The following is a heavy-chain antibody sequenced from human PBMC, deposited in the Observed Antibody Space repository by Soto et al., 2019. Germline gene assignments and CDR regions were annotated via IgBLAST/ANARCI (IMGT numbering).Heavy chain of an antibody. Sequence: EVQLVESGGGLVQPGESLTLSCAASGFTFSSYWMHWVRQAPGKGLVWVSRIKSDGSGTYYADSVKGRLTISRDNAKNTLYLQMNSLRVEDTAVYFCARGDDDRYDGNGYLGRHWGQGTLVTVSS. J-gene: IGHJ4*02. D-gene: IGHD3-22*01. CDR2: IKSDGSGT. V-gene: IGHV3-74*01. CDR1: GFTFSSYW. CDR3: ARGDDDRYDGNGYLGRH.